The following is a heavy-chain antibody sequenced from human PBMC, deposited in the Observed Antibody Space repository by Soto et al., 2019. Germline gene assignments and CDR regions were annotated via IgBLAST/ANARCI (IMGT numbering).Heavy chain of an antibody. CDR1: GFTLSSYA. V-gene: IGHV3-23*01. CDR2: ICASCGST. Sequence: GGSLRLSCAASGFTLSSYAMSWVRQAPGKGLEWVSVICASCGSTYYADSVKGRFTISRDNSKNTLYLQMNSLRAEDTAIYYCAKATKGSLYYYYGMDVWGQGTTVNVS. CDR3: AKATKGSLYYYYGMDV. J-gene: IGHJ6*02.